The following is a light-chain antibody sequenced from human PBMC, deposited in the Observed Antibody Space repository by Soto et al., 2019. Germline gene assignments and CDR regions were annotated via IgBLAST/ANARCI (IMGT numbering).Light chain of an antibody. Sequence: QSALTQPASVSGSPGQSITISCTGTSSDVVGYNYVSWYQQHPGKAPKLMIYEVSNRPSGVSNRFSGSKSGNTASLTISGLQAEDEADYYCSSYTRSSTLIFGGGTKLTVL. J-gene: IGLJ2*01. CDR2: EVS. CDR1: SSDVVGYNY. V-gene: IGLV2-14*01. CDR3: SSYTRSSTLI.